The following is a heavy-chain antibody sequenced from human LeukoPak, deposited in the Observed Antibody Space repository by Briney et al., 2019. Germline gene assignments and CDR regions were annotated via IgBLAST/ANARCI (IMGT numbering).Heavy chain of an antibody. Sequence: PGGSLRLSCVASEFIFSNFAMSWVRQAPGRGLEWVSSLSVSGATTYYADSVKGRFTISRDNFNNTLYLQMNNLRAEDTALYYCAAGPYGGNTPFDYWGQGTLVTISS. D-gene: IGHD4-23*01. J-gene: IGHJ4*02. CDR1: EFIFSNFA. CDR3: AAGPYGGNTPFDY. V-gene: IGHV3-23*01. CDR2: LSVSGATT.